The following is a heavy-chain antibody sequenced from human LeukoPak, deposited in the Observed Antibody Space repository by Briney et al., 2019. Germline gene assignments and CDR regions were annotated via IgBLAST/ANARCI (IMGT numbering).Heavy chain of an antibody. CDR3: ARYCGDDCYSSHFDY. CDR1: GGSISSRSYY. J-gene: IGHJ4*02. V-gene: IGHV4-39*01. Sequence: SETLSLTCTVSGGSISSRSYYWGWIRRPPGKGLEWIGSIYYSGTTYYNPFLKSRVTISADTSKNQFSLKVSSVTAADTAVYYCARYCGDDCYSSHFDYWGQGTLVTVSS. D-gene: IGHD2-21*02. CDR2: IYYSGTT.